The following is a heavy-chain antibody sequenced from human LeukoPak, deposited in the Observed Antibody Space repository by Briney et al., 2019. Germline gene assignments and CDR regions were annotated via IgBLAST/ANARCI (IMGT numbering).Heavy chain of an antibody. Sequence: GGSLRLSCAASGFTFDDYAMHWVRQAPGKGLEWVSLISGDGGGTYYADSVKGRFTISRDNSDNYLYLYMNSMITQDTALYYCPKAVARIGEYHGMDVWGQGTTVTVSS. V-gene: IGHV3-43*02. J-gene: IGHJ6*02. CDR1: GFTFDDYA. CDR3: PKAVARIGEYHGMDV. D-gene: IGHD3-10*01. CDR2: ISGDGGGT.